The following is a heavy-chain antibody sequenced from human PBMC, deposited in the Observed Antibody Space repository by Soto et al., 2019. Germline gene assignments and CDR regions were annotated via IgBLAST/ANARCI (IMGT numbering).Heavy chain of an antibody. V-gene: IGHV3-21*01. CDR1: GFTFSSYS. J-gene: IGHJ4*02. Sequence: EVQLVESGGGLVKPGGSLRLSCAASGFTFSSYSMNWVRQARGKGLEWVSSISSSSSYIYYADSVKGRFTISRDNPNNSLYLQMNSLKAEDTAVYYCARDSRITMIEDPPDYWGQGTLVTVSS. CDR2: ISSSSSYI. D-gene: IGHD3-22*01. CDR3: ARDSRITMIEDPPDY.